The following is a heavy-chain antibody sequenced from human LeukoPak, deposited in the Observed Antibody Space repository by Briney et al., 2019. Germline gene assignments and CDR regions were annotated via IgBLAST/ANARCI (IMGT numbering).Heavy chain of an antibody. J-gene: IGHJ4*02. Sequence: PGGSLRLSCAASGFIFSRYWMHWVRQAPGKELVWVSRINNDGSITNSADSVKGRFTISRDNAKDMLYLQMDSLRVEDTAMYYCARVSAPGTSGWYFGYWGQGTLVTVSS. CDR3: ARVSAPGTSGWYFGY. CDR2: INNDGSIT. CDR1: GFIFSRYW. D-gene: IGHD6-19*01. V-gene: IGHV3-74*01.